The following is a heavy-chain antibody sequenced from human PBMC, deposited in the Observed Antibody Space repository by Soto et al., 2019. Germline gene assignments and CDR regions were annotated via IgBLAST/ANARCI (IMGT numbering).Heavy chain of an antibody. CDR2: MNPNSART. D-gene: IGHD3-10*01. CDR3: TRSGFGAWVWFDP. J-gene: IGHJ5*02. V-gene: IGHV1-8*01. Sequence: QVQLVQSGAEVGKPGASVKVSCKASGYTFTSYDINWVRQASGQGLEWMGWMNPNSARTGYAQKFQGRVTMTRDISINTAYMELSSLTIEDSAVYYCTRSGFGAWVWFDPWGQGTLVTVSS. CDR1: GYTFTSYD.